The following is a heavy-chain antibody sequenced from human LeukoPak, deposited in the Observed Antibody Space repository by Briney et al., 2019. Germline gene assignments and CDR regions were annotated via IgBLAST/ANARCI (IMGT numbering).Heavy chain of an antibody. V-gene: IGHV4-31*03. J-gene: IGHJ4*02. D-gene: IGHD2-21*02. CDR1: GGSLSSGGYY. CDR2: IYYGGST. CDR3: AREKGDGYWGAIGY. Sequence: SETLSLTCTVSGGSLSSGGYYWSWIRQHPGKGLGRIGYIYYGGSTYYNPTLKSRVTISVDTSKNPFSLKLSSVTAADTAVYYCAREKGDGYWGAIGYWGQGTLVTVSS.